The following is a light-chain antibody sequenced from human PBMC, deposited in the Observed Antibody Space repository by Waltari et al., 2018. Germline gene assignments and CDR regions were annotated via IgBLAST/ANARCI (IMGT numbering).Light chain of an antibody. V-gene: IGKV3-15*01. CDR1: QSISTN. CDR3: QQYHNWPES. Sequence: EIVMTQSPATLSVSLGERATLSCRASQSISTNLAWYQQKPGQAPGLLISGASTRATGVPARFSGSGSGTEFTLTISSLQTEDFAVYYCQQYHNWPESFGQGTRLEIK. J-gene: IGKJ2*01. CDR2: GAS.